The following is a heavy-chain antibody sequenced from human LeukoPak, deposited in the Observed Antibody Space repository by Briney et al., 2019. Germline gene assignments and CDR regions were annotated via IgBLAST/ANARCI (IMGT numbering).Heavy chain of an antibody. Sequence: GASVKVSCKASGGTFSSYAISWVRQAPGQGLEWMGRIIPILGIANYAQKFQGRVTITADKSTSTAYMELSSLRSEDTAVYYCAVPAAIGYYYYGMDVWGQGTTVTVS. CDR3: AVPAAIGYYYYGMDV. J-gene: IGHJ6*02. CDR1: GGTFSSYA. V-gene: IGHV1-69*04. CDR2: IIPILGIA. D-gene: IGHD2-2*01.